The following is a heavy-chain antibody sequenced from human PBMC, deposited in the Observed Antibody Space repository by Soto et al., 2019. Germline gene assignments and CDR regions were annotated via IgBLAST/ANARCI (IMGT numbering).Heavy chain of an antibody. V-gene: IGHV4-34*01. J-gene: IGHJ6*02. CDR1: GGSFSGYY. D-gene: IGHD2-15*01. Sequence: QVQLQQWGAGLLKPSGTLSLTCAVYGGSFSGYYWTWIRQPPGKGLGWVGEIGHSGSATYSPSLKSRVTISVDTSNNQFSLRLSSVTAADTAVYYCARGGNCIVSSCPLGSHYGMDVWGQGTTVTVSS. CDR3: ARGGNCIVSSCPLGSHYGMDV. CDR2: IGHSGSA.